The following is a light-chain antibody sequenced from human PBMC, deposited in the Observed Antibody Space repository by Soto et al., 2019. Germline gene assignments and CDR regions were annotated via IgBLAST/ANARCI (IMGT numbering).Light chain of an antibody. V-gene: IGLV2-8*01. Sequence: QSALTQPPSASGSRGQAVAISCTGTSSDVGAFDYVSWYQRHPGKVPILLIYDVTKRPPGAPDRFSGSKSGNTASLTVSGLQAEDEADYYCRSYAGSNNWVFVAGTPLNVL. CDR3: RSYAGSNNWV. J-gene: IGLJ3*02. CDR1: SSDVGAFDY. CDR2: DVT.